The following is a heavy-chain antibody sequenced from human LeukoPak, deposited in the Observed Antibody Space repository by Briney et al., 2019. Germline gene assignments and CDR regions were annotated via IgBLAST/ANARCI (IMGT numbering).Heavy chain of an antibody. V-gene: IGHV3-74*01. CDR2: INSDGSST. J-gene: IGHJ4*02. D-gene: IGHD5-18*01. Sequence: PGGSLRLSCAASGFTFSNYWMHWVRQAPGKGLVWVSRINSDGSSTTYADSVKGRFTISRDNGQNTLYLQMNSLRAEDTAVYYCAREGRGCSYAFEYWGQGTLVTVSS. CDR3: AREGRGCSYAFEY. CDR1: GFTFSNYW.